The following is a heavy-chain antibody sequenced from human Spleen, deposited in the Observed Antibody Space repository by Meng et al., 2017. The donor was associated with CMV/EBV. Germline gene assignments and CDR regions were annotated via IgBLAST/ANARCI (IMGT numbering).Heavy chain of an antibody. CDR2: IYYSGST. CDR1: GGSISSGDYY. CDR3: ARDSPGGYGYFDS. J-gene: IGHJ4*02. D-gene: IGHD5-12*01. V-gene: IGHV4-30-4*01. Sequence: QLQRQQAGPGLVKPSQTLSLTCTVSGGSISSGDYYWSWIRQPPGKGLEWIGYIYYSGSTHYNPSLKSRVTISVDTSKNQFSLKVSSVTAADTAVCYCARDSPGGYGYFDSWGQGTLVTVSS.